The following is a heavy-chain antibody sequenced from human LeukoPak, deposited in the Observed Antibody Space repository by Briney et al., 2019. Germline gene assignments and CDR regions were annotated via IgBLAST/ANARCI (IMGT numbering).Heavy chain of an antibody. CDR2: ISSTGTYI. CDR1: GFTFSSYS. Sequence: PGGSLRLSCAASGFTFSSYSMNWVRQAPGKGLEWVSSISSTGTYIYSPDSMKGRFTISRDNAKNALYLQMNSLRAEDTAVYYCARDWCSSTSCYPRRYYYYYMDVWGKGTTVTVSS. CDR3: ARDWCSSTSCYPRRYYYYYMDV. V-gene: IGHV3-21*01. J-gene: IGHJ6*03. D-gene: IGHD2-2*01.